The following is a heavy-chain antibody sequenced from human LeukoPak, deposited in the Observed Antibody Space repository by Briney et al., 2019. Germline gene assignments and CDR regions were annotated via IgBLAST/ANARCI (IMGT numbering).Heavy chain of an antibody. CDR1: GFSLSTSGMC. V-gene: IGHV2-70*11. Sequence: SGPALLKPTQTLTLTCTFSGFSLSTSGMCVSWIRQLPGKALEWLARIDWDDDKYYSTSLKSRLTISKDTAKKQVVPPMTNMDPVDTATYYCARVYSSSWNFDYWGQGTLVTVSS. J-gene: IGHJ4*02. CDR2: IDWDDDK. CDR3: ARVYSSSWNFDY. D-gene: IGHD6-13*01.